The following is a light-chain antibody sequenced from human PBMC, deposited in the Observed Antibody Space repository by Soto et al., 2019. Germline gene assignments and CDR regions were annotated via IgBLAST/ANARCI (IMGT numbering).Light chain of an antibody. CDR2: LAS. J-gene: IGKJ1*01. CDR3: QQSYSAPQT. Sequence: DIQMPQSPSSLSASVGDRVTITCRASQTISNYLHWYQQSPGKDPNLLIYLASNLQSGVPSRFSGSGSGTDFTLTISSLQPEDFATYYCQQSYSAPQTFGQGTKVEIK. CDR1: QTISNY. V-gene: IGKV1-39*01.